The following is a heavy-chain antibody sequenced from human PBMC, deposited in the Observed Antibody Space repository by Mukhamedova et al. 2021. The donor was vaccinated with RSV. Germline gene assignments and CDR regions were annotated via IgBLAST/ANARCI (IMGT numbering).Heavy chain of an antibody. V-gene: IGHV3-48*01. CDR3: AGSLAAAGSFDY. Sequence: EWVSYISSSSSTIYYADSVKGRFTISRDNAKNSLYLQMNSLRAEDTAVNYCAGSLAAAGSFDYWGQGTLVTVSS. CDR2: ISSSSSTI. J-gene: IGHJ4*02. D-gene: IGHD6-13*01.